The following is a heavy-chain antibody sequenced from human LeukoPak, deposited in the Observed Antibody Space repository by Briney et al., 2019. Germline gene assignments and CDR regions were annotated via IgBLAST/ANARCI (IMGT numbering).Heavy chain of an antibody. CDR3: ARHSWAFDY. V-gene: IGHV4-61*01. CDR2: IYYSGGT. CDR1: GGSVSSGSYY. Sequence: PSETLSLTCTVSGGSVSSGSYYWSWIRQPPGKGLEWIGYIYYSGGTNYNPSLKSRVTISVDTSKNQFPLKLSSVTAADTAVYYCARHSWAFDYWGQGTLVTVSS. J-gene: IGHJ4*02. D-gene: IGHD2-15*01.